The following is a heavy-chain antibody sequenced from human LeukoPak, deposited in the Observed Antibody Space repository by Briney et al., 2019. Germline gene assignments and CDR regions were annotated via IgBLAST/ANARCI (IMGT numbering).Heavy chain of an antibody. J-gene: IGHJ4*02. CDR1: GGSVSSGSYY. V-gene: IGHV4-61*09. D-gene: IGHD4-17*01. Sequence: PSETLSLTCTVSGGSVSSGSYYWSWIRQPAGKGLEWLGQFYTSEGPYYNPSLKSRVTMSVDTSKKQSSLKLSSVTAADTAVYYCAVLRGVTNTVDSWGQGTLVTVSS. CDR3: AVLRGVTNTVDS. CDR2: FYTSEGP.